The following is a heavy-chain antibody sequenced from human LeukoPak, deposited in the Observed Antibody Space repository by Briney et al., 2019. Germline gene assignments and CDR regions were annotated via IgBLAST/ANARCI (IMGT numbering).Heavy chain of an antibody. J-gene: IGHJ4*02. D-gene: IGHD6-13*01. CDR3: AARYSNSGRGVFVDY. V-gene: IGHV3-23*01. CDR2: ISIGGSGT. Sequence: GGSLRLSCATSGFTFSNYAMSWVRQAPGKGLEWVSSISIGGSGTYYPDSVKGRFTISRDNSKNTLYLEMNSLRAEDTAVYYCAARYSNSGRGVFVDYWGQGTLVTVSS. CDR1: GFTFSNYA.